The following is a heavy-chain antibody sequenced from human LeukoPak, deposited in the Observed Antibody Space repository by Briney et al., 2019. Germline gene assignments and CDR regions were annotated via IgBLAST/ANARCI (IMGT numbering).Heavy chain of an antibody. D-gene: IGHD3-10*01. Sequence: SETLSLTCTVSGGSISSYYWSWIRQPPGKGLEWIGYIYYSGSTNYNPSLKSRVTISVDTSKNQFSLKLSSVTAADTAVYYCARGLGSGSMDVWGKGTTVTISS. CDR3: ARGLGSGSMDV. J-gene: IGHJ6*03. CDR2: IYYSGST. V-gene: IGHV4-59*12. CDR1: GGSISSYY.